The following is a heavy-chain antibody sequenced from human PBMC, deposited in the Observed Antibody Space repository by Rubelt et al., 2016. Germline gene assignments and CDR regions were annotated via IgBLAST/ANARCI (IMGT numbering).Heavy chain of an antibody. Sequence: QVQLVQSGAEVKKPGSSVKVSCKPSGGTFSNYGITWVRQAPGQGLEWMGWISAFNGNTNFAQKLQGRVTMTTDTSTSTACMELRSLRSDDTAVYYCASGSRLWLVDYWGQGTLVTVSS. D-gene: IGHD5-18*01. CDR3: ASGSRLWLVDY. CDR2: ISAFNGNT. J-gene: IGHJ4*02. CDR1: GGTFSNYG. V-gene: IGHV1-18*01.